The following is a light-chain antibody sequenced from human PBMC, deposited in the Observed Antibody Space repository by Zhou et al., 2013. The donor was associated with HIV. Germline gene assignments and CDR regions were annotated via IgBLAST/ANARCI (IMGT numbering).Light chain of an antibody. CDR2: KAS. J-gene: IGKJ1*01. CDR1: QGISSS. Sequence: DIQLTQSPSLLSASVGDRVTITCRASQGISSSLAWYQQKPGKAPKLLIYKASSLDSGVPSRFSGSGSGTEFTLTISSLQPDDFATYYCQQYNSYSWTFGQGTKVEIK. V-gene: IGKV1-5*03. CDR3: QQYNSYSWT.